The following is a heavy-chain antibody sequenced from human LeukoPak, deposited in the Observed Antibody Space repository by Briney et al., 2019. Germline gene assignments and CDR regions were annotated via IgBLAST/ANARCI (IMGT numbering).Heavy chain of an antibody. D-gene: IGHD2-2*01. CDR1: GFTFSSYW. V-gene: IGHV3-74*01. CDR3: ASTHDNVVVPAAIYYYYGMDV. CDR2: IDSDGSGT. Sequence: GGSLRLSCAASGFTFSSYWMHWVRQAPGKGLVWVSRIDSDGSGTVYADSVMGRFTISRDNAKNTLYLQMNSLRAEDTAVYYCASTHDNVVVPAAIYYYYGMDVWGQGTTVTVSS. J-gene: IGHJ6*02.